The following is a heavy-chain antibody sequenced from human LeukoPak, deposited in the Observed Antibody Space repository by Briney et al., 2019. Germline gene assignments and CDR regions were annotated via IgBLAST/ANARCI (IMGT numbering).Heavy chain of an antibody. CDR1: GFTFSSYS. V-gene: IGHV3-21*01. Sequence: GSLRLSCAASGFTFSSYSMNWVRQAPGKGLEWVSSISSSSYIYYADSVKGRFTISRDNAKNSLYLQMNSPRAEDTAVYYCARGPLAVAGAFDIWGQGTMVTVSS. CDR2: ISSSSYI. D-gene: IGHD6-19*01. J-gene: IGHJ3*02. CDR3: ARGPLAVAGAFDI.